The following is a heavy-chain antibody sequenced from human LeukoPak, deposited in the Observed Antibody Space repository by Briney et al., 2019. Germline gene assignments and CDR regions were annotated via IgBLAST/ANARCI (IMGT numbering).Heavy chain of an antibody. CDR3: ARGVPYYDFWSGYSHTYYYYYMDV. Sequence: PSETLSLTCAVYGGSFSGYYWSWIRQPPGKGLEWIGEINHSGSTNYNPSLKSRVTISVDTSKNQFSLKLSSVTAADTAVYYCARGVPYYDFWSGYSHTYYYYYMDVWGKGTTVTVSS. CDR1: GGSFSGYY. J-gene: IGHJ6*03. V-gene: IGHV4-34*01. D-gene: IGHD3-3*01. CDR2: INHSGST.